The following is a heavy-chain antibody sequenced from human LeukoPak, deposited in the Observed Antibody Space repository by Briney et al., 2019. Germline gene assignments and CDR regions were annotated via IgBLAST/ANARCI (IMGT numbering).Heavy chain of an antibody. V-gene: IGHV1-2*02. D-gene: IGHD2-2*01. CDR2: INPNSGGT. Sequence: ASVKVSCKASGYTFTGYYMHWVRQAPGQGLEWMGWINPNSGGTNYAQKFQGRVTMTRDTSISTAYMELSRLRSDDTAVYYCARGIVVVPAAMENWFDPWGPGTLVTVSS. J-gene: IGHJ5*02. CDR3: ARGIVVVPAAMENWFDP. CDR1: GYTFTGYY.